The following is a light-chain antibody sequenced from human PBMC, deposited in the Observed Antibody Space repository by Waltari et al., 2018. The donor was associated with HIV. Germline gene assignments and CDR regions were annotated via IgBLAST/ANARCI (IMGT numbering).Light chain of an antibody. J-gene: IGLJ1*01. Sequence: SYVLTQPPSVSVAPGKTARLTCGGNNIGSKSVHWYQQKPGQAPVLVIYNESDRPSGIPERFSGSNSGNTATLTISRVEAGDEADYYCQVWDSSSDHPGVFGTGTKVTVL. V-gene: IGLV3-21*04. CDR3: QVWDSSSDHPGV. CDR2: NES. CDR1: NIGSKS.